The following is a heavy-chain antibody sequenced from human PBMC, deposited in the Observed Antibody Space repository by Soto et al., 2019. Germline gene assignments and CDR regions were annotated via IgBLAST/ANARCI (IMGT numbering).Heavy chain of an antibody. CDR2: ISYDGRNK. CDR1: GFTFSSYG. J-gene: IGHJ4*02. CDR3: ANLFDY. V-gene: IGHV3-30*18. Sequence: QVQLVESGGGVVQPGRSLRLSCAASGFTFSSYGMHWVRQAPGKGLEWVAVISYDGRNKYYADSVKGRFTISRDNSKNTLYLQMNRLRAEDTAVYYCANLFDYWGQGTLVTVSS.